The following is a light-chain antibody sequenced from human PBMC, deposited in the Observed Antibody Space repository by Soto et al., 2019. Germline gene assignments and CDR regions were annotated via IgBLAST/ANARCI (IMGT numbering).Light chain of an antibody. Sequence: QSALTQPPSASGSPGQSVTISCTGTSSDVGYYNFVSWFQQHPGKAPKLMIYEVSKRPSGVPDRFSGSKSGNTASLTVSGLQAEDEADYYCSSYAGSNDLVFGGGTKVTVL. CDR3: SSYAGSNDLV. J-gene: IGLJ2*01. CDR1: SSDVGYYNF. V-gene: IGLV2-8*01. CDR2: EVS.